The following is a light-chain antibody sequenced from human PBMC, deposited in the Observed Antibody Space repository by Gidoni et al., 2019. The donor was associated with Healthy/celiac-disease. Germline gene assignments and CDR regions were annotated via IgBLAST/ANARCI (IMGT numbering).Light chain of an antibody. Sequence: ENVLKPSPATLSLSPGERATLPCRASQSVSSYLAWYQQKPGQAPRLLIYDASNRASGIPARFSGSGSGTDFTLTISSLEPEDFAVYYCQKRSNWPPTFGGGTKVEFK. CDR1: QSVSSY. CDR3: QKRSNWPPT. V-gene: IGKV3-11*01. CDR2: DAS. J-gene: IGKJ4*01.